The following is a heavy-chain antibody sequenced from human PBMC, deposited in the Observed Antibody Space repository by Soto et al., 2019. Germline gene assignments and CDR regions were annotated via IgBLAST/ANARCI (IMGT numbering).Heavy chain of an antibody. CDR1: GGSISSGGYY. CDR2: IYYSGST. D-gene: IGHD6-13*01. CDR3: ARHQGYSSSWRLDY. V-gene: IGHV4-31*03. J-gene: IGHJ4*02. Sequence: SETLSLTCTVSGGSISSGGYYWSWIRQHPGKGLEWIGYIYYSGSTYYNPSLKSRVTISVDTSKNQFSLKLSSVTAADTAVYYCARHQGYSSSWRLDYWGQGTLVTVSS.